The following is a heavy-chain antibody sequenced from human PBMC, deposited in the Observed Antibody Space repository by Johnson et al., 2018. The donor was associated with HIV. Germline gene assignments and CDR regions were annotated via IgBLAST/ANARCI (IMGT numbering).Heavy chain of an antibody. D-gene: IGHD1-26*01. Sequence: VQLVESGGGLVQPGGSLRLSCTASGFTFSDFRMSWVRQAPGRGLEWVANINVDGREKYYVDSVEGRFTISRDNAKNSLFLQMNSLRAGDTAVYYCARGAPSGNYYVDAFDLWGQGTMVIVSS. J-gene: IGHJ3*01. CDR3: ARGAPSGNYYVDAFDL. CDR1: GFTFSDFR. CDR2: INVDGREK. V-gene: IGHV3-7*01.